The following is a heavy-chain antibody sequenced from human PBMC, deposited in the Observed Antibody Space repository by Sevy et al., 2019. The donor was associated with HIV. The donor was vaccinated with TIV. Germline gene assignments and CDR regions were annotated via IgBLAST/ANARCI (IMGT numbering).Heavy chain of an antibody. J-gene: IGHJ4*02. CDR1: GFSFSHFA. Sequence: GGSLRLSCAVSGFSFSHFAFHWVRQAPGKGLEWVSLISCDGTYKYYADSVKGRFTISRDNSKNTLYLQMNSLRGNDTAVYYCARVAVSYCTNDCYHRFDYWGPGALVTVSS. CDR2: ISCDGTYK. CDR3: ARVAVSYCTNDCYHRFDY. D-gene: IGHD2-8*01. V-gene: IGHV3-30-3*01.